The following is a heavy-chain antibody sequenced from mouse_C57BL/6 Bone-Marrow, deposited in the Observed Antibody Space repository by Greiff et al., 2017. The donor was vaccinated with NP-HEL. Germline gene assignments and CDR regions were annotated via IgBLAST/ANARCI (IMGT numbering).Heavy chain of an antibody. D-gene: IGHD3-1*01. CDR1: GYTFTSYW. J-gene: IGHJ3*01. CDR3: ERSGYSPAWFAY. Sequence: QVQLQQPGAELVKPGASVKLSCKASGYTFTSYWMHWVKQRPGQGLEWIGMIHPNSGSTNYNEKFKSKATLTVDKSSSTAYMQLSSLTSEDSAVYYCERSGYSPAWFAYWGQGTLVTVTA. CDR2: IHPNSGST. V-gene: IGHV1-64*01.